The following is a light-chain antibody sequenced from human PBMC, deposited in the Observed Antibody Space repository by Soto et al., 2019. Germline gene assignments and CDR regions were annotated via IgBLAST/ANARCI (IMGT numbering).Light chain of an antibody. CDR2: GAS. CDR1: QSVSNRY. Sequence: EIVLTQSPGTLSLSPGEGATLSCRASQSVSNRYLAWYQKKPGQAPRLLIYGASSRATGIPNRFSGSGSGTDFTLTISRLEPVDFAVYYRQHYDNSPITFGQGTRLDIK. CDR3: QHYDNSPIT. V-gene: IGKV3-20*01. J-gene: IGKJ5*01.